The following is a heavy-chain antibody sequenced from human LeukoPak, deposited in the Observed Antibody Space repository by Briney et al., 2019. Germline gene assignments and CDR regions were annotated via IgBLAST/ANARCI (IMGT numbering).Heavy chain of an antibody. J-gene: IGHJ5*02. V-gene: IGHV3-7*01. CDR1: GFTFRNYW. CDR2: IKQDGILK. Sequence: GGSLRLSCAASGFTFRNYWMSWVRQAPGRGLDWVATIKQDGILKHYVDSVKGRFTISRDNAANSLYLQMDSLRVEDTAVYYCARRGGETTRFDLWGQGALVTVSS. CDR3: ARRGGETTRFDL. D-gene: IGHD3-16*01.